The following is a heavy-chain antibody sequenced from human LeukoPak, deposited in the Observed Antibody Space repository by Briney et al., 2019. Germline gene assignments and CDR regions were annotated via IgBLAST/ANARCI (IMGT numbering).Heavy chain of an antibody. J-gene: IGHJ4*02. V-gene: IGHV4-38-2*01. CDR3: ARAVYCGGDCYPPHLDY. D-gene: IGHD2-21*02. Sequence: PSETLSLTCAVSGYSISSGYYWGWIRQPPGKGLEWIGSIYHSGSTYYNPSPKSRVTISVDTSKNQFSLKLSSVTAADTAVYYCARAVYCGGDCYPPHLDYWGQGTLVTVSS. CDR2: IYHSGST. CDR1: GYSISSGYY.